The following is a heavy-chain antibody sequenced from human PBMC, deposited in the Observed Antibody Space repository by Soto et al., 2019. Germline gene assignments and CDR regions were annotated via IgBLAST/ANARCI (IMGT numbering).Heavy chain of an antibody. Sequence: QVQLAESGGGVVQPGRSLRLSCAASGFTFSSYGMHWVRQAPGKGLEWVAVISYDGSNKYYADSVKGRFTISRDNSKNTLYLQMNSLRAEDTAVYYCAKDPVQQLVLYWFDPWGQGTLVTVSS. CDR1: GFTFSSYG. CDR2: ISYDGSNK. J-gene: IGHJ5*02. D-gene: IGHD6-13*01. V-gene: IGHV3-30*18. CDR3: AKDPVQQLVLYWFDP.